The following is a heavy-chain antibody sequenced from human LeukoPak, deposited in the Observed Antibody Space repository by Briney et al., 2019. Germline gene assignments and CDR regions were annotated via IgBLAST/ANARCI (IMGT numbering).Heavy chain of an antibody. CDR2: IAYDGSRA. J-gene: IGHJ4*02. V-gene: IGHV3-30*02. Sequence: SGGSLRLSCAGSGFTFGGYGMHWFRQTPGKGLEWVAVIAYDGSRAFYADSVKGRFTISRDNSKNTLYLQVNNPRVEDTAIYYCARVHDTTGYYHYFDSWGQGTLVTVSS. D-gene: IGHD3-9*01. CDR1: GFTFGGYG. CDR3: ARVHDTTGYYHYFDS.